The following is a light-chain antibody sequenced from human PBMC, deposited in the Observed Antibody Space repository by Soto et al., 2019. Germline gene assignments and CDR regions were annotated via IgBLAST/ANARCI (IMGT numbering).Light chain of an antibody. CDR3: SSYTSSITLL. Sequence: QSALTQPASVCGSPGQSITFSCSGTSNDIGGYNYVSWYQQHPGKAPKLMIFDVSNRPSGVSYRFSGSKSGNTASLTISGLQAEDEADYYCSSYTSSITLLFGGGTKLTVL. J-gene: IGLJ2*01. CDR2: DVS. V-gene: IGLV2-14*01. CDR1: SNDIGGYNY.